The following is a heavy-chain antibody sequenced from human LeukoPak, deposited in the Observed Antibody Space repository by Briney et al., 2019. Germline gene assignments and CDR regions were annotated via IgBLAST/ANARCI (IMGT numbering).Heavy chain of an antibody. D-gene: IGHD4-17*01. CDR2: IKGDESYT. Sequence: HSGGSLRLSCAASGFTYSRYWMHWVRQVPGEGLVWVARIKGDESYTFYADSVKGRFTISRDNAKNTLYLQMNSLRAEDTAVYYCASQADSAYGDYNWGQGTLVTVSS. CDR3: ASQADSAYGDYN. CDR1: GFTYSRYW. J-gene: IGHJ4*02. V-gene: IGHV3-74*01.